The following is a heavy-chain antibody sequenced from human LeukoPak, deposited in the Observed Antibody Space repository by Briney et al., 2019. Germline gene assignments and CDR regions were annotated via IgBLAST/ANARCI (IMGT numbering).Heavy chain of an antibody. CDR1: GFAFTTYT. CDR2: ISESGSNT. J-gene: IGHJ4*02. CDR3: ATRAISRVFDY. Sequence: GGSLRLSCAASGFAFTTYTMTWVRQTPGKGLEWVSTISESGSNTYYPDSVKGRFTISRDNSKNTLYLQMNSLRAEDTAAYYCATRAISRVFDYWGQGTLVTVSS. V-gene: IGHV3-23*01.